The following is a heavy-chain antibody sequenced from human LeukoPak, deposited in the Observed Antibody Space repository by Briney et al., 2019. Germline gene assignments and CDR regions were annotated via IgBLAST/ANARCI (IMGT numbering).Heavy chain of an antibody. J-gene: IGHJ4*02. D-gene: IGHD3-3*01. CDR2: ISAYNGNT. Sequence: ASVKVSCKASGYTFTSYGISWVRRAPGQGLEWMGWISAYNGNTNYAQKLQGRVTMTTDTSTSTAYMELRSLRSDDTAVYYCARVIVDFWSGYYIKGSDYFDYWGQGTLVTVSS. CDR1: GYTFTSYG. CDR3: ARVIVDFWSGYYIKGSDYFDY. V-gene: IGHV1-18*04.